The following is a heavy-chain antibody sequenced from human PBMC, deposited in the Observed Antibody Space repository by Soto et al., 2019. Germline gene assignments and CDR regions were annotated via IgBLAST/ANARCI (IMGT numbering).Heavy chain of an antibody. CDR3: ARADYGANSILNY. D-gene: IGHD4-17*01. J-gene: IGHJ4*02. Sequence: SETLSLTCTVSGGSVSSGSYYWSWIRLPPGKGLEWIGYIYYSGSTNYNPSLKSRVTISVDTSKNQFSLKLSSVTAADTAVYYCARADYGANSILNYWGQGTLVTVSS. V-gene: IGHV4-61*01. CDR2: IYYSGST. CDR1: GGSVSSGSYY.